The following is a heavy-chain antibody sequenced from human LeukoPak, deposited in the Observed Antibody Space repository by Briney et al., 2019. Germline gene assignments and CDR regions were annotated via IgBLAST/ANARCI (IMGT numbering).Heavy chain of an antibody. J-gene: IGHJ3*02. D-gene: IGHD2-21*01. CDR2: IYSGGST. CDR1: GFTFSNY. CDR3: ARVGGVVVVSMLDAFDI. Sequence: GGSLRLSCAASGFTFSNYMSWVRQAPGKGLEWVSVIYSGGSTYYADSVKGRFTISRDNSKNTLYLQMNSLRAEDTAVYYCARVGGVVVVSMLDAFDIWGQGTMVTVSS. V-gene: IGHV3-53*01.